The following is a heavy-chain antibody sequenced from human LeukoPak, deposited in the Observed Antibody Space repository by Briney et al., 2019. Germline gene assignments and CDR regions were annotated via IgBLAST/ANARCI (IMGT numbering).Heavy chain of an antibody. CDR3: ARVGWDGDYVFDY. V-gene: IGHV4-4*02. J-gene: IGHJ4*02. Sequence: PSETLSLTCAVSGGSISSSHWWSWLRQPPGKGLEWIGEIYHSGSTNYNPSLRSRVTISVDKSKNQFSLKLNSVTAADTAVYYCARVGWDGDYVFDYWGQGTLVTVSS. D-gene: IGHD4-17*01. CDR1: GGSISSSHW. CDR2: IYHSGST.